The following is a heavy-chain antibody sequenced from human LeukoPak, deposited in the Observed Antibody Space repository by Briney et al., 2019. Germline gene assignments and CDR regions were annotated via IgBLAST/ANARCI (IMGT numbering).Heavy chain of an antibody. D-gene: IGHD1-26*01. J-gene: IGHJ4*02. Sequence: GGSLRLSCAASGFTFSSYAMSWVRQAPGKGLEWVASIKQDGSEKYYVDSVKGRFTISRDNAKNSLYLQMNSLRAEDTAVYYCARDLPSWGFFDYWGQGTLVTVSS. CDR2: IKQDGSEK. CDR3: ARDLPSWGFFDY. CDR1: GFTFSSYA. V-gene: IGHV3-7*03.